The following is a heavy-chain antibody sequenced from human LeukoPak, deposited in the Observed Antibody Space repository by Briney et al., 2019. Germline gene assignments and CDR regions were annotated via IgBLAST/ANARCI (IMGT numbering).Heavy chain of an antibody. Sequence: GEFLKISCKGAGYRFTSNWISWVRQMSGKGMVWMGISYPGDSDTRYSPSFQGQVTISADKSISTAYLQWSSLRASDTAMYYCAYGKYYFDYWGQGTLVTVSS. J-gene: IGHJ4*02. CDR3: AYGKYYFDY. D-gene: IGHD4-17*01. CDR2: SYPGDSDT. CDR1: GYRFTSNW. V-gene: IGHV5-51*01.